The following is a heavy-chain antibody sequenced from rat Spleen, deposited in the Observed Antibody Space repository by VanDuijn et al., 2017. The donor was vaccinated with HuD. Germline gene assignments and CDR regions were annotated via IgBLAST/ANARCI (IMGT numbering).Heavy chain of an antibody. V-gene: IGHV5-31*01. Sequence: EVQLVESGGGLVQPGRSLKVSCAASGFTFNNYWMTWIRQAPGKGLEWVASITNPGGSTYYPDSVKGRFTVSRDNAKSTLYLQMDSLRSEDTATYYCARDRNWYFDFWGPGTMVTVSS. CDR2: ITNPGGST. CDR1: GFTFNNYW. J-gene: IGHJ1*01. CDR3: ARDRNWYFDF.